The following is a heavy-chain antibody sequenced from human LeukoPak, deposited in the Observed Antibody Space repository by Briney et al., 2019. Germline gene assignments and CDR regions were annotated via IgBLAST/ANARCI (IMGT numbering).Heavy chain of an antibody. Sequence: ASVKVSCKASGGTFSSYATHWVRQAPGQGLEWMGGIIPIFGTANYAQKFQGRVTIIADESTSTAYMELSSLRSEDTAVYYCARARSSGSYYDAFDIWGQGTMVTVSS. CDR1: GGTFSSYA. CDR3: ARARSSGSYYDAFDI. CDR2: IIPIFGTA. J-gene: IGHJ3*02. D-gene: IGHD1-26*01. V-gene: IGHV1-69*13.